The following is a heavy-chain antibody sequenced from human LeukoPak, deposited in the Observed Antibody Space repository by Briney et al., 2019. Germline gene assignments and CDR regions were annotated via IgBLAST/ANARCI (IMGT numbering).Heavy chain of an antibody. CDR3: ARGASRISWPGIDY. V-gene: IGHV3-53*01. J-gene: IGHJ4*02. CDR1: GFTVSSNL. D-gene: IGHD3-3*02. Sequence: PGGSLTLSCAASGFTVSSNLMTWVRQSPGRGLEWLSSSYSAGATYYADSVKGRFTISRDHSNNSVSLQMTNLRVEDMAIYYCARGASRISWPGIDYWGQGTLVTVSS. CDR2: SYSAGAT.